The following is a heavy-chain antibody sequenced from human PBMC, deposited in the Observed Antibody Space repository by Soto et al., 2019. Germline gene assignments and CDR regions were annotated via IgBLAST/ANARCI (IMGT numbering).Heavy chain of an antibody. CDR3: VKNSGWFNT. CDR2: IDGSGGIT. Sequence: QLLQSGGGLVQPGGSLTLSCAASGFTFGTTAMSWVRQAPGEGLEWVSTIDGSGGITYYADSVKGRFTISRDNSRNTVYLQMNSLRGDATALYYCVKNSGWFNTWGQGALVTVSS. V-gene: IGHV3-23*01. D-gene: IGHD3-10*01. J-gene: IGHJ5*02. CDR1: GFTFGTTA.